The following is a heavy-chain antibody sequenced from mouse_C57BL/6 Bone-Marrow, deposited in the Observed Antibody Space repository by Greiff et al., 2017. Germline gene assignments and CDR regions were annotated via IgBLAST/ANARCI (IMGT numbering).Heavy chain of an antibody. Sequence: QVQLLQSGAELVRPGTSVTVSCKASGYAFTNYLIEWVKQRPGKGLEWIGVINPGGGGTNYNEKFKGKVTLSRDKSSSTVYMQLSSLTSEDTAVYFCARTGGRGRDCWGKGTTLTVSS. D-gene: IGHD3-3*01. CDR3: ARTGGRGRDC. CDR2: INPGGGGT. J-gene: IGHJ2*01. V-gene: IGHV1-54*01. CDR1: GYAFTNYL.